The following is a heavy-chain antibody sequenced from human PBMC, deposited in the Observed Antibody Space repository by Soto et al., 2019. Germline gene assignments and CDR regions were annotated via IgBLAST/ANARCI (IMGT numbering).Heavy chain of an antibody. CDR2: INPNSGGT. D-gene: IGHD2-21*02. CDR3: ACEPVVTATLARTNWFDP. CDR1: GYTFTGYY. Sequence: AASVKVSCKASGYTFTGYYMHWVRQAPGQGLEWMGWINPNSGGTNYAQKFQGRVTMTRDTSISTAYMELSRLRSDDTAVYYCACEPVVTATLARTNWFDPWGQGTLVTVSS. J-gene: IGHJ5*02. V-gene: IGHV1-2*02.